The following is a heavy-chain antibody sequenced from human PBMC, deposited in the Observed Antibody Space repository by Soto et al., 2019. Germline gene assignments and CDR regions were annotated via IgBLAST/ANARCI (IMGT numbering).Heavy chain of an antibody. J-gene: IGHJ4*01. CDR3: ARCYSGWYLNFDY. Sequence: QVQLVESGGGVVQPGRSLRLSCATSGFSFSGFGFHWVRQAPGMGVEWVAFIGHDGITKYYADSVKGRFTVARDNAKNTVNLQMNSLIFEDTAVYYCARCYSGWYLNFDYWCHGTLVTVSS. CDR2: IGHDGITK. CDR1: GFSFSGFG. V-gene: IGHV3-33*01. D-gene: IGHD6-19*01.